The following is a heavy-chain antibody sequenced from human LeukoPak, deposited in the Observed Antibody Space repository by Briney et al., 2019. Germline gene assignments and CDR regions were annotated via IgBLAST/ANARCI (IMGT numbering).Heavy chain of an antibody. CDR2: ISGSGGST. V-gene: IGHV3-23*01. Sequence: QTGGSLRLSCAASGFTFSSYDMSWVRQAPGKGLEWVSAISGSGGSTYYADSVKGRFTISRDNSKNTLYLQMNSLRAEDTAVYYCATTPSGGHDFWSGYRGAHAFDIWGQGTMVTVSS. CDR1: GFTFSSYD. J-gene: IGHJ3*02. CDR3: ATTPSGGHDFWSGYRGAHAFDI. D-gene: IGHD3-3*01.